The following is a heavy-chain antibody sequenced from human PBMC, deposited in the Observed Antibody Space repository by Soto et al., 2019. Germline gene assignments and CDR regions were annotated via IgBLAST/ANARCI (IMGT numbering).Heavy chain of an antibody. CDR1: GGSISSYY. J-gene: IGHJ4*02. Sequence: PSETLSLTCTVSGGSISSYYWSWIRQPPGKGLEWIGYIYYSGSTNYNPSLKSRVTISVDTSKNQFSLKLSSVTAADTAVYYCARGLSASYDYVWGSYRYKSYYFDYWGQGTLVTVSS. V-gene: IGHV4-59*01. CDR2: IYYSGST. D-gene: IGHD3-16*02. CDR3: ARGLSASYDYVWGSYRYKSYYFDY.